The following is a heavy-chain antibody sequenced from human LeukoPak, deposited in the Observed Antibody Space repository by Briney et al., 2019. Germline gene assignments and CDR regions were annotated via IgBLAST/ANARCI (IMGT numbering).Heavy chain of an antibody. CDR3: ARAYYDFWSGYYRGNWFDP. J-gene: IGHJ5*02. D-gene: IGHD3-3*01. V-gene: IGHV1-8*03. CDR2: MNPNSGNT. CDR1: GYTFTSYD. Sequence: GASVKVSCKASGYTFTSYDINWVRQATGQGLEWMGWMNPNSGNTGYAQKFQGRVTITRNTSISTAYMELSSLRSEDTAVYYCARAYYDFWSGYYRGNWFDPWGQGTLVTVSS.